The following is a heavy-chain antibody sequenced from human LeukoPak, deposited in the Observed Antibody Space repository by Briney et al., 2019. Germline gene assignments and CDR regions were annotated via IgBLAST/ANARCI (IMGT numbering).Heavy chain of an antibody. CDR2: IYYSGST. CDR3: GTSLDGGAY. CDR1: GGSISSSSYY. J-gene: IGHJ4*02. Sequence: SETLSLTCTVSGGSISSSSYYWGWIRQPPGKGLEWIGSIYYSGSTYYNPSLKSRVTISVDTSKNQFSLKLSSVTAADTAVYYCGTSLDGGAYWGQGTLVTVSS. D-gene: IGHD3/OR15-3a*01. V-gene: IGHV4-39*01.